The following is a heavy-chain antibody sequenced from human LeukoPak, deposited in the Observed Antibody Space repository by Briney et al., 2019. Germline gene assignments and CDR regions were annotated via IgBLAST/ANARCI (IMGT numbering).Heavy chain of an antibody. V-gene: IGHV4-4*02. CDR2: IYHSGST. Sequence: SETLSLTCAVSGGSFSSSNWWSGVRPPPGKGLEWTGEIYHSGSTNYIPSLKSRFTISVDKSKNQFSLKLSTVTAADTAVYYCARLTRTYYYGSGEYYFDYWGQGTLVTVSS. CDR1: GGSFSSSNW. D-gene: IGHD3-10*01. J-gene: IGHJ4*02. CDR3: ARLTRTYYYGSGEYYFDY.